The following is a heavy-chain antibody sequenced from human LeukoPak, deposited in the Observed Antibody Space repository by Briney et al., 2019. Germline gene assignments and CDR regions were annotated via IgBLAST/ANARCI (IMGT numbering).Heavy chain of an antibody. V-gene: IGHV4-61*02. CDR3: ARTIWFGSSYYFDY. Sequence: SQTLSLTCTVSGGSISSGSYYWSWIRQPAGKGLGWIGRIYTSGSTSYNPSLKSRVTISVDTSKNQFSLKLSSVTAADTAVYYCARTIWFGSSYYFDYWGQGTLVTVSS. D-gene: IGHD3-10*01. CDR1: GGSISSGSYY. CDR2: IYTSGST. J-gene: IGHJ4*02.